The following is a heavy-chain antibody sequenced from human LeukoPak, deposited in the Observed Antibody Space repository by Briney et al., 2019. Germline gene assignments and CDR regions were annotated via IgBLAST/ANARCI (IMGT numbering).Heavy chain of an antibody. CDR2: INHSGST. D-gene: IGHD3-16*01. J-gene: IGHJ5*02. V-gene: IGHV4-34*01. CDR3: ARHIRSMLIAGVDRGFDP. Sequence: SETLSLTCAVYGGSFSGYYWSWIRQPPGKGLEWIGEINHSGSTYYNPSLKSRVTISVDTSKNQFSLKLSSVTAADTAVYYCARHIRSMLIAGVDRGFDPWGQGTLVTVSS. CDR1: GGSFSGYY.